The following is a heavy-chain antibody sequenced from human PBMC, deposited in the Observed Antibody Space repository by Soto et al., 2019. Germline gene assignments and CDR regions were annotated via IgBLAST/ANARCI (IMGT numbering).Heavy chain of an antibody. V-gene: IGHV1-46*02. CDR2: INPSGGST. Sequence: GASVKVSCKASGYTFNSYYMHWVRQAPGQGLEWMGIINPSGGSTSYAQKFQGRVTMTRDTSTSTVYMELSSLRSEDTAVYYCARGGLRDYDSSGYLRYFDYWGQGTLVTVSS. J-gene: IGHJ4*02. CDR3: ARGGLRDYDSSGYLRYFDY. CDR1: GYTFNSYY. D-gene: IGHD3-22*01.